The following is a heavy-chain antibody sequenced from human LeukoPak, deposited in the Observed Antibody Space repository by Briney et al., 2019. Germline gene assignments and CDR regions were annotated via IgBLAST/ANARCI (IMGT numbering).Heavy chain of an antibody. J-gene: IGHJ3*02. CDR2: IYPGDSDT. CDR3: ARPLIPVALDGFDI. Sequence: GESLKISCKGSGYSFSSYWIGWVRQMPGKGLEWMGIIYPGDSDTRYSPSFQGQVTISVDKSISTASLQWSSLKASDTAMYYCARPLIPVALDGFDIWGQGTMVTVSS. CDR1: GYSFSSYW. V-gene: IGHV5-51*01. D-gene: IGHD6-19*01.